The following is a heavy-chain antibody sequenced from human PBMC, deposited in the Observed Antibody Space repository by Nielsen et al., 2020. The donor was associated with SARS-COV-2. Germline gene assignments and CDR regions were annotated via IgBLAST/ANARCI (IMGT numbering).Heavy chain of an antibody. CDR2: TSSSSSYT. CDR3: ARDGSLFGDYTFDY. CDR1: GFTFSDYY. D-gene: IGHD4-17*01. J-gene: IGHJ4*02. Sequence: GESLKISCAASGFTFSDYYMSWIRQAPGKGLEWVSYTSSSSSYTNYADSVKGRFTISRDNAKNSLYLQMNSLRAEDTAVYYCARDGSLFGDYTFDYWGQGTLVTVSS. V-gene: IGHV3-11*05.